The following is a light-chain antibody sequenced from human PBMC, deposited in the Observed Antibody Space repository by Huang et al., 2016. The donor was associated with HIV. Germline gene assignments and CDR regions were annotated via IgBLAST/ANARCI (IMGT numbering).Light chain of an antibody. V-gene: IGKV1-39*01. CDR2: ATA. J-gene: IGKJ3*01. CDR1: QSITTY. Sequence: DIHMTQSPSSLPASVGDRVTITCRTSQSITTYLNWYQQKPGKAPALLIYATASLHSGVPSRFRGSGSGTHFTLTITNLRPEDFATYYCQQTHTTPWTFGPGTRVEIK. CDR3: QQTHTTPWT.